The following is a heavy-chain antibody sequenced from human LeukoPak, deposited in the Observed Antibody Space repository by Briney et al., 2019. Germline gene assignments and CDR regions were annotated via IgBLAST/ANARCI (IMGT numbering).Heavy chain of an antibody. CDR1: GGSISSSSYY. J-gene: IGHJ3*02. D-gene: IGHD6-13*01. Sequence: PSETLSLTCTVSGGSISSSSYYWGWIRQPPGKGLEWIGRIYYSGSTYYNPSLKSRVTISVDTSKNQFSLKLSSVTAADTAVYYCARLGGIAAADAFDIWGQGTMVTVSS. CDR2: IYYSGST. CDR3: ARLGGIAAADAFDI. V-gene: IGHV4-39*01.